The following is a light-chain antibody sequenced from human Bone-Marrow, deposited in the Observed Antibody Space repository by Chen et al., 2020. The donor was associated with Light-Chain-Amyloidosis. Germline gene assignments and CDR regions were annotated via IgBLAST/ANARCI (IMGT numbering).Light chain of an antibody. CDR1: DLTTKY. V-gene: IGLV3-25*03. Sequence: SYELTQPPSVSVSPGQTARITCPGDDLTTKYAYWYQQKPGQAPVLVIHRDTERPSGISERVSGSSSGTKATLTISGVQAEDEADYHCQSADSSGTDEVIFGGGTKLTVL. J-gene: IGLJ2*01. CDR2: RDT. CDR3: QSADSSGTDEVI.